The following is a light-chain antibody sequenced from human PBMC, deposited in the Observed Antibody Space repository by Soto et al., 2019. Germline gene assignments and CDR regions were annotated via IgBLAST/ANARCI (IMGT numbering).Light chain of an antibody. J-gene: IGKJ2*01. CDR2: VTS. CDR3: AQFCSSPGT. Sequence: EIVLTQSPGTLSLSPGERATLSCRASQSINNYYLAWYQQTPGQAPRLLIYVTSNRATGIADRFSGSGSGTDLTRAIARVEPEDFAVYYCAQFCSSPGTFGQATKLEI. V-gene: IGKV3-20*01. CDR1: QSINNYY.